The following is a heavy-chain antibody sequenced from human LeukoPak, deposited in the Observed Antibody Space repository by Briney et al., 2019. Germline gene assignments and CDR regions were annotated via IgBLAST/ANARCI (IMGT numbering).Heavy chain of an antibody. D-gene: IGHD6-19*01. V-gene: IGHV3-23*01. J-gene: IGHJ4*02. Sequence: GGSLRLSCAASGLTFRSYGMSWVRQAPGKGLEWVSAISGSGGSTYYADSVKGRFTISRDNSKNTLYLQMNSLRAEDTAVYYCARRSGIAVAGAFDYWGQGTLVTVSS. CDR3: ARRSGIAVAGAFDY. CDR1: GLTFRSYG. CDR2: ISGSGGST.